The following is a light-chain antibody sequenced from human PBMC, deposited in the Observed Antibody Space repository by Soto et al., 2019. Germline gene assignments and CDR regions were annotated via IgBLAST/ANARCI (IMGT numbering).Light chain of an antibody. V-gene: IGLV3-1*01. CDR2: QDT. CDR1: NLGDKF. Sequence: SYELTQPPSVTVSPGQTASITCSGDNLGDKFVCWYQQRPGQSPVLVIYQDTKRPSGIPERFSGSNSGNTATLTISGTQPMDEADYSCQAWDSGIVVFGGGTQLTVL. CDR3: QAWDSGIVV. J-gene: IGLJ3*02.